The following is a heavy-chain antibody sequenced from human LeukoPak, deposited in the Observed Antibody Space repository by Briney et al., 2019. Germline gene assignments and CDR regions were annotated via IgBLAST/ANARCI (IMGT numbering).Heavy chain of an antibody. V-gene: IGHV2-70*11. CDR1: GFSLITSGMC. Sequence: SGPTLVNXTQTLTLTCTFSGFSLITSGMCVSWIRQPPGKALEWLARIDWDDDKYYSTSLKTRLTISKDTSKNQVVLTMTNMDPVDTATYYCARMNYYYYYMDVWGKGTTVTVSS. CDR2: IDWDDDK. J-gene: IGHJ6*03. CDR3: ARMNYYYYYMDV.